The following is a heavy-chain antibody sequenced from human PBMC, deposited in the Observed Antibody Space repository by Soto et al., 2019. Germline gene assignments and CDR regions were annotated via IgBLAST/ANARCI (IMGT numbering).Heavy chain of an antibody. CDR2: IYYSGST. D-gene: IGHD3-22*01. CDR3: ARTGKFYYYDTTGLPFDP. CDR1: GGSISSGGYY. Sequence: SETLSLTCTVSGGSISSGGYYWSWIRQHPGKGLEWIGYIYYSGSTYYNPSLKSRVTISVDTSKNQFSLKLSSVTAADTAVYFCARTGKFYYYDTTGLPFDPWGPGILVTVSS. J-gene: IGHJ5*02. V-gene: IGHV4-31*02.